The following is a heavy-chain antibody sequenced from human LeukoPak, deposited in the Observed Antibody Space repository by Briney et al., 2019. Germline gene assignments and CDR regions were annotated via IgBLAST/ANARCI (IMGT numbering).Heavy chain of an antibody. Sequence: GGSLRLSCAASGFTFSNYAMSWVRQAPGKGLEWVSGISGSGDSTYYGDSVQGRFTISRDNSKNTLYLQMNTLRAEDTAVYYCAKEKQRNFDYWGQGTLVTVSS. CDR1: GFTFSNYA. V-gene: IGHV3-23*01. J-gene: IGHJ4*02. CDR3: AKEKQRNFDY. CDR2: ISGSGDST.